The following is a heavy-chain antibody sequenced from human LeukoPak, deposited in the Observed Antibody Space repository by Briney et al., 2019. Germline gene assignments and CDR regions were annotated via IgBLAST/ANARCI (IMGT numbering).Heavy chain of an antibody. D-gene: IGHD1-26*01. CDR3: ARVPPTSIKYYGMDV. V-gene: IGHV1-18*01. J-gene: IGHJ6*02. CDR1: GYTFTSYG. Sequence: ASVKVSCKASGYTFTSYGISWVRQAPGQGLEWMGWISAYNGNTNYAQKLQGRVTVTTDTSTSTAYMELRSLRSDDTAVYYCARVPPTSIKYYGMDVWGQGTTVTVSS. CDR2: ISAYNGNT.